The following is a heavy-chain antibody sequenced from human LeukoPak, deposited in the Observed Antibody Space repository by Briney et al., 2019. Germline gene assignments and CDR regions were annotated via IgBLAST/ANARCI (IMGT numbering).Heavy chain of an antibody. D-gene: IGHD3-9*01. CDR1: GYSISSGYY. J-gene: IGHJ6*03. CDR3: ARNRLVNNNYYYMDV. Sequence: SETLSLTCTVSGYSISSGYYWGWIRQPPGKGLEWIGSIYHSGSTYYNPSLKSRVTISVDTSKNQFSLKLSSVTAADTAVYNCARNRLVNNNYYYMDVWGKGTTVTVSS. V-gene: IGHV4-38-2*02. CDR2: IYHSGST.